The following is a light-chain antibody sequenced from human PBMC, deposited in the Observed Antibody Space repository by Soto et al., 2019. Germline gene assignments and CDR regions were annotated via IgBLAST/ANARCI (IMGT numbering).Light chain of an antibody. J-gene: IGKJ3*01. V-gene: IGKV1-27*01. CDR1: QSISNY. Sequence: DLQMTQSPSSLPASVGDSVTITCRASQSISNYLAWYQQKPGKVPKLLIYAASTLQSGVPSRFSGSGSGTDFTLTISSLQPEDVAAYYCQKYNTAPCNFGPGTKVDS. CDR2: AAS. CDR3: QKYNTAPCN.